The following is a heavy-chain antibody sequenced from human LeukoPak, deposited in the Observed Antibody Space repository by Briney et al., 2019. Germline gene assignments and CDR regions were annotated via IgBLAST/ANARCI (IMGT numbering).Heavy chain of an antibody. V-gene: IGHV5-51*01. J-gene: IGHJ4*02. CDR2: IYPGDSDT. CDR1: GYXFTSYW. Sequence: GESLKISCNGSGYXFTSYWICWVRQMPGKGLEWMGIIYPGDSDTRYSPSFQGQVTISADKSISTAYLQWSSLKASDTAMYYYARGGLSRSGWLDSWGQGTLVTVSS. CDR3: ARGGLSRSGWLDS. D-gene: IGHD6-19*01.